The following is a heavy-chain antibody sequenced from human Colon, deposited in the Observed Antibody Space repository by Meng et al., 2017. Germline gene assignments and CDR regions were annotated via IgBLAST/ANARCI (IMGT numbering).Heavy chain of an antibody. CDR1: GDSIGNSKW. J-gene: IGHJ4*02. CDR3: ARERMRELGLFDY. CDR2: ISNSGKT. V-gene: IGHV4-4*02. D-gene: IGHD7-27*01. Sequence: HLKESGPGLVQPSGTLSLACAVSGDSIGNSKWWSWLRQSPGKGLEWIGEISNSGKTVYSPSLKSRVTISLDKSSNHFSLTLSPVTAADTAIYFCARERMRELGLFDYWGQGALVTVSS.